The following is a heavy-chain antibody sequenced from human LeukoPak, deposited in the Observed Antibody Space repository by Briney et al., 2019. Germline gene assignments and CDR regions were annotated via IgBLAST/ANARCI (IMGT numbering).Heavy chain of an antibody. CDR2: ISYDGSNK. D-gene: IGHD2-8*02. V-gene: IGHV3-30-3*01. CDR3: ARESWGMSFDY. Sequence: GGSLRLSCAASRFTFSSYAMHWVRQAPGKGLEWVAVISYDGSNKYYADSVKGRFTISRDNSKNTLYLQMNSLRAEDTAVYYCARESWGMSFDYWGQGTLVTVSS. CDR1: RFTFSSYA. J-gene: IGHJ4*02.